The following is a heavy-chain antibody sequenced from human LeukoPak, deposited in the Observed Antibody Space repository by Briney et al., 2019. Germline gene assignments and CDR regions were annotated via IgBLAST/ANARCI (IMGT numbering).Heavy chain of an antibody. J-gene: IGHJ5*02. Sequence: SVKVSCKASGGTFSSYAISWVRQAPGQGLEWMGRIIPILGIANCAQKFQGRVTITADKSTSTAYMELSSLRSEDTAVYYCARVPGIAAAAQNWFDPWGQGTLVTVSS. CDR2: IIPILGIA. CDR1: GGTFSSYA. CDR3: ARVPGIAAAAQNWFDP. V-gene: IGHV1-69*04. D-gene: IGHD6-13*01.